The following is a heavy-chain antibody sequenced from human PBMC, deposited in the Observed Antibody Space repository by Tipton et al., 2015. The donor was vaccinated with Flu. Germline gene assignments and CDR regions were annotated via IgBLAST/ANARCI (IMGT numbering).Heavy chain of an antibody. CDR3: ARAQSGGSGSHRKDYYYGMGV. CDR2: IHFSGFT. J-gene: IGHJ6*02. V-gene: IGHV4-4*07. CDR1: GGSISGYS. D-gene: IGHD3-10*01. Sequence: GLVKPSETLSLTCSVSGGSISGYSWTWIRQPAGKGLEWIGRIHFSGFTNYNPSLNSRVTMSVDTSKNQFSLELRSVTAADTAVYYCARAQSGGSGSHRKDYYYGMGVWGQGTTVTVSS.